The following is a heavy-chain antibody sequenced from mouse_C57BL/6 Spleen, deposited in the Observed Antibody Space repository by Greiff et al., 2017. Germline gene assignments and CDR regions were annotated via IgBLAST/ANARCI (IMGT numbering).Heavy chain of an antibody. CDR1: GYTFTSYW. V-gene: IGHV1-69*01. Sequence: QVQLQQPGAELVMPGASVKLSCKASGYTFTSYWMHWVKQRPGQGLEWIGEIDPSDSYTNYNQKFKGKSTLTVDKSSSTAYMQLSSLTSEDSAVYYCARGYSNYPYYFDDWGQGTTLTVSS. CDR3: ARGYSNYPYYFDD. CDR2: IDPSDSYT. D-gene: IGHD2-5*01. J-gene: IGHJ2*01.